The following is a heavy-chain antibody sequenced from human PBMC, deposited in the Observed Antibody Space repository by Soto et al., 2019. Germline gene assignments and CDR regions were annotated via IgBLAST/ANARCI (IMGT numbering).Heavy chain of an antibody. V-gene: IGHV1-2*04. D-gene: IGHD6-6*01. CDR3: ARVPRVWGYSSSSYYYYGMDV. J-gene: IGHJ6*02. CDR1: GYTFTGYY. Sequence: ASVKVSCKASGYTFTGYYMHWVRQAPGQGLEWMGWINPNSGGTNYAQKFQGWVTMTRDTSISTAYMELSRLRSDDTAVYYCARVPRVWGYSSSSYYYYGMDVWGQGTTVTVSS. CDR2: INPNSGGT.